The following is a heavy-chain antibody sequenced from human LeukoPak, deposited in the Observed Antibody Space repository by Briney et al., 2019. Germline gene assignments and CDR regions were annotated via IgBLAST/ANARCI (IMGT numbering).Heavy chain of an antibody. CDR1: GYTFINYA. CDR3: ARDLDSSREDV. Sequence: ASVTVSCKASGYTFINYAMHWVRQAPGQRLEWMGWINAGNGNTKYSQKFQGRVTITRDTSASTVYMELSSLRSEDTAVYYCARDLDSSREDVWGQGTTVTVSS. V-gene: IGHV1-3*01. J-gene: IGHJ6*02. CDR2: INAGNGNT. D-gene: IGHD3-22*01.